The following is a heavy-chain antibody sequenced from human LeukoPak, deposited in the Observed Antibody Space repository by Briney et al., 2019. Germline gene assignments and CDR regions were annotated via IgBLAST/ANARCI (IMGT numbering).Heavy chain of an antibody. CDR1: GFNVSNNY. V-gene: IGHV3-66*01. CDR2: FYSGGST. J-gene: IGHJ4*02. CDR3: ARVSPFDY. Sequence: GGSLRLSCAASGFNVSNNYMNWVRQAPGKGLEWLSVFYSGGSTYYADSVNGRFTMSRDNSKNTLYLQMNGLRVEDTAVYYCARVSPFDYWGQGTQVTVSS.